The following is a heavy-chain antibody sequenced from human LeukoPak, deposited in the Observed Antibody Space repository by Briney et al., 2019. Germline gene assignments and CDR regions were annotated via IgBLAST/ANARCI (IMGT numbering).Heavy chain of an antibody. V-gene: IGHV3-74*01. CDR3: VGGYDPHY. D-gene: IGHD2-8*02. CDR2: INSDGSDT. J-gene: IGHJ4*02. Sequence: PGGSLRLSCAASGFTFSNFWMHWVRQAPGKGLVWVARINSDGSDTSYADSVKGRLTISRDNAKNTLYLQMNSLRAEDTAIYYCVGGYDPHYWGQGTLVTVSP. CDR1: GFTFSNFW.